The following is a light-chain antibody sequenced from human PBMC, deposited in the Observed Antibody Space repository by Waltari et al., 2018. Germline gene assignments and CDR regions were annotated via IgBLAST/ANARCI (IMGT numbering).Light chain of an antibody. CDR3: CSYAGSSTYV. CDR1: SSDVGRYNL. J-gene: IGLJ1*01. V-gene: IGLV2-23*01. Sequence: QSALTQPASVSGSPGQSITISCTGTSSDVGRYNLVSWYQQPPGKAPKLMIYEDNKRPSGVSNRFSGSKSGNTASLTISGLQAEDEADYYCCSYAGSSTYVFGTGTKVTVL. CDR2: EDN.